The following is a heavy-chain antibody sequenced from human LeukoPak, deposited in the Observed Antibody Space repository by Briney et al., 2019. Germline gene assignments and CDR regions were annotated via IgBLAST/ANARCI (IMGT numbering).Heavy chain of an antibody. CDR3: ARGGVLSSSSLYYYYYGMDV. J-gene: IGHJ6*02. CDR2: IRSSSSAI. V-gene: IGHV3-48*01. CDR1: GFTFSNYN. D-gene: IGHD6-6*01. Sequence: GGSLRLSCAASGFTFSNYNMNWVRQAPGKGLEWVSFIRSSSSAIYYADSVKGRFTISRDNAKKSLYLQMNSLRAEDTAVYYCARGGVLSSSSLYYYYYGMDVWGQGTTVTVSS.